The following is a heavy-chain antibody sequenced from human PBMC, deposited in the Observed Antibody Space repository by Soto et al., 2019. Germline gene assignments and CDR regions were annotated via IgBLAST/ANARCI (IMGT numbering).Heavy chain of an antibody. CDR1: GFTLSEHY. V-gene: IGHV3-72*01. D-gene: IGHD2-15*01. CDR2: TRNKANGYTT. J-gene: IGHJ6*02. CDR3: ARVLVAGYYFYGMDV. Sequence: EVQLVESGGNLVQPGGSLRLSCAVSGFTLSEHYVDWVRQAPGKGLEWVGRTRNKANGYTTEYAASVKGRFTISRDDSTNAVELQMNSLKTEGTAVYYSARVLVAGYYFYGMDVWGQGTTVTVSS.